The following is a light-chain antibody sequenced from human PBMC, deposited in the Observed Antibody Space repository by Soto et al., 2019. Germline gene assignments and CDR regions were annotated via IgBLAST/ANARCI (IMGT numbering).Light chain of an antibody. CDR2: DAS. V-gene: IGKV1-5*01. CDR1: QSINNW. J-gene: IGKJ1*01. CDR3: QQYNSYSPGWT. Sequence: DIQMTQSPSTLSASVGDRVTITFRASQSINNWLAWYQQKPGKAPKLLIYDASSLESGVPSRFSGSGSGTEFTLTISSLQPDDFATYYCQQYNSYSPGWTFGQGTKVDIK.